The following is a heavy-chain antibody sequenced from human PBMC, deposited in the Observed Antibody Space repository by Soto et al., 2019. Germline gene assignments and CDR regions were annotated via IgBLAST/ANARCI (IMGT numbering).Heavy chain of an antibody. J-gene: IGHJ5*02. CDR1: GYTLTELS. V-gene: IGHV1-24*01. CDR3: ATDLHSGSYYDWFVP. Sequence: ASVKVSCKVSGYTLTELSMHWVRQAPGKGLEWMGGFDPEDGETIYAQKFQGRVTMTEDTSTDTAYMELSSLRSEDTAVYYCATDLHSGSYYDWFVPWGQGTLVTVSS. CDR2: FDPEDGET. D-gene: IGHD1-26*01.